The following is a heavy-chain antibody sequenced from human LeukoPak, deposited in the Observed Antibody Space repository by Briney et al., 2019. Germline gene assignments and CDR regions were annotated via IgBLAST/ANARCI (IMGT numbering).Heavy chain of an antibody. J-gene: IGHJ5*02. D-gene: IGHD3-10*01. V-gene: IGHV3-53*01. CDR3: ARVYGSGSVFEYENNWFDP. CDR2: IYSGGST. CDR1: GFTVSSNY. Sequence: GGSLRLSCAASGFTVSSNYMSWVRQAPGKGLEWVSVIYSGGSTYYADSVKGRFTISRDNSKNTLYLQMNSLRADDAAVYYRARVYGSGSVFEYENNWFDPWGQGTLVTVSS.